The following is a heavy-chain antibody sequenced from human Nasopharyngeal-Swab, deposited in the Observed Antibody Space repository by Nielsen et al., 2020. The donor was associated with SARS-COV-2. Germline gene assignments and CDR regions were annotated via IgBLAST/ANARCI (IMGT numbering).Heavy chain of an antibody. Sequence: GESLKISCAASGFTFSDYGIQWVRQASGKGLEWVGVVSSDGSNKYYSDSAKGRFALSRDNSKNTVDLQMNSLTAEDTAVYYCAAGTWYRGGYDAFDVWGQGTVVTVSS. CDR1: GFTFSDYG. V-gene: IGHV3-30*03. D-gene: IGHD6-25*01. CDR2: VSSDGSNK. J-gene: IGHJ3*01. CDR3: AAGTWYRGGYDAFDV.